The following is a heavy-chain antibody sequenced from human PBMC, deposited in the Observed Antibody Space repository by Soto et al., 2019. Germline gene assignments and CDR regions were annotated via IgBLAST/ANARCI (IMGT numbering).Heavy chain of an antibody. Sequence: ASVKVSCKASGGTFSSYAISWVRQAPGQGLEWMGGIIPIFGTANYAQKFQGRVTITADESTSTAYMELSSLRSEDTAVYYCARDLGRAVAGNSLTDYWGQGTLVTVSS. CDR1: GGTFSSYA. CDR2: IIPIFGTA. V-gene: IGHV1-69*13. D-gene: IGHD6-19*01. CDR3: ARDLGRAVAGNSLTDY. J-gene: IGHJ4*02.